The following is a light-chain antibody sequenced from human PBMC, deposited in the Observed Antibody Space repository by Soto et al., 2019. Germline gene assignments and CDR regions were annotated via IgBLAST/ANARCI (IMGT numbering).Light chain of an antibody. CDR2: DAS. J-gene: IGKJ1*01. CDR3: QQYNTYSPWT. CDR1: QSISSW. Sequence: DIQMTQSPSTLAASVGDRVTITCRASQSISSWLVWYQQKPGKAPKLLIYDASSLERGVPSRFSGSGSGTEFTLTISSLQPDDFATYYCQQYNTYSPWTFGQGTKVEIK. V-gene: IGKV1-5*01.